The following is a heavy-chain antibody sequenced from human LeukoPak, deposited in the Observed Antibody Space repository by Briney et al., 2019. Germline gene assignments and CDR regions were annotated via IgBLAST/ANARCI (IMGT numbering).Heavy chain of an antibody. J-gene: IGHJ3*02. CDR2: ISYDGSNK. CDR1: GFAFSTYG. D-gene: IGHD5-18*01. Sequence: TGGSLRLSCAASGFAFSTYGMHWVRQAPGKGLEWVAIISYDGSNKYYADSVKGRFTISRDNSRNTLYLQMNSLRAEDTAVYYCPRGFSYGYAFDIWGQGTMVSVSP. CDR3: PRGFSYGYAFDI. V-gene: IGHV3-30*03.